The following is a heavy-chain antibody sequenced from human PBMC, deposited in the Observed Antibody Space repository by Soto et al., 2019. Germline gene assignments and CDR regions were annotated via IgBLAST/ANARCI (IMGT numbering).Heavy chain of an antibody. V-gene: IGHV4-31*03. D-gene: IGHD3-3*01. CDR3: ARMTVFGVFHFDY. CDR1: GGSISSSGYY. J-gene: IGHJ4*02. Sequence: SETLSLTCSVSGGSISSSGYYWGWIRQHPGKGLEWIGYIYYSGSTYYNPSLKSRVTISADTSKNQSSLKPTSVTAADTAVYYCARMTVFGVFHFDYWGQGTLVTVSS. CDR2: IYYSGST.